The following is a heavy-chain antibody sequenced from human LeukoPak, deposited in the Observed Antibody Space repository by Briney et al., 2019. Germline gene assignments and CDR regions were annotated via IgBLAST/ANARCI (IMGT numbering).Heavy chain of an antibody. J-gene: IGHJ4*02. CDR3: AKDGAWLRFDD. CDR2: ISPGGGPT. V-gene: IGHV3-23*01. D-gene: IGHD5-12*01. Sequence: HPGGSLRLSCAASGFIFSSYGMHWVRQAPGKGLEWVSGISPGGGPTYYADSVKGRFTISRDDSKNTLYLQMKNLRAEDTAVYYCAKDGAWLRFDDWGQGILVTVSS. CDR1: GFIFSSYG.